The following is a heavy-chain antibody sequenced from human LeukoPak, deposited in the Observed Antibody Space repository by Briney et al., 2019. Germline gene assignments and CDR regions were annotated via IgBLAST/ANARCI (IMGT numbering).Heavy chain of an antibody. CDR3: ARHFCSSTSCFLRTYYFDY. CDR2: IYHSGST. D-gene: IGHD2-2*01. V-gene: IGHV4-30-2*01. CDR1: GGSISSGGYY. Sequence: SETLSLTCTVSGGSISSGGYYWSWIRQPPGKGLEWIGYIYHSGSTYYNPSLKSRVTISVDRSKNQFSLKLSSVTAADTAVYYCARHFCSSTSCFLRTYYFDYWGQGTLVTVSS. J-gene: IGHJ4*02.